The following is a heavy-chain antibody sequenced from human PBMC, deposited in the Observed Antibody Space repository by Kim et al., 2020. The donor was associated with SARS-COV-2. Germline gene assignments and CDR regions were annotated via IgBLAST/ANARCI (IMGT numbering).Heavy chain of an antibody. D-gene: IGHD3-10*01. Sequence: VKGRFTISRANAKNALYLQMNSLSVEDTAVYYCAYLGDYYGSGSFYYFDDWGQGTLVTVSS. J-gene: IGHJ4*02. CDR3: AYLGDYYGSGSFYYFDD. V-gene: IGHV3-48*03.